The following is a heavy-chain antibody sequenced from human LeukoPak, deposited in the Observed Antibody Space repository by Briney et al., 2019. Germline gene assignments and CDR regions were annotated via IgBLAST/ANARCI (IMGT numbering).Heavy chain of an antibody. V-gene: IGHV3-30*02. CDR2: IQSDGSLT. Sequence: GGSLRLSCAASGLTFSSYGMHWVRQAPGKGPDWVAFIQSDGSLTYYADSVKGRFTISRDNSKNTLYLQMNSLRAEDTAVYYCARDPWGQLVYYYYYMDVWGKGTTVTVSS. CDR3: ARDPWGQLVYYYYYMDV. J-gene: IGHJ6*03. D-gene: IGHD6-6*01. CDR1: GLTFSSYG.